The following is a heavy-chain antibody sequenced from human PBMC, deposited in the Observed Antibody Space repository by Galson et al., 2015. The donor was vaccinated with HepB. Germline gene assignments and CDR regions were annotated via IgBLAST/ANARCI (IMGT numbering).Heavy chain of an antibody. CDR2: ISPSGATT. V-gene: IGHV1-46*01. CDR3: ARGRAPTTQDGSSSGSFSWNNWFDP. J-gene: IGHJ5*02. D-gene: IGHD6-6*01. Sequence: SVKVSCKAFGYTFTTHYIHWVRQAPGQGLEWMGIISPSGATTEYAQKFQGRVTMTRDTSTSTAYMEVSSLRSDDTAVYYCARGRAPTTQDGSSSGSFSWNNWFDPWGQGTLVSVSS. CDR1: GYTFTTHY.